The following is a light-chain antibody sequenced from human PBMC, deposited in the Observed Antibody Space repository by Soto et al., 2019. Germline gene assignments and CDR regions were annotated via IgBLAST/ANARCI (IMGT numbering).Light chain of an antibody. J-gene: IGLJ2*01. CDR2: GTS. V-gene: IGLV7-43*01. CDR1: TGAVTSGDY. Sequence: QTVVTQEPSLTVSTGGTVNLTCASGTGAVTSGDYPNWFQQKPGQAPRALIYGTSNKHSWTPARFSGSLLGGKAALTLSGVQPEDEAEYYCLLYYGGAQLVFGGGTKLTVL. CDR3: LLYYGGAQLV.